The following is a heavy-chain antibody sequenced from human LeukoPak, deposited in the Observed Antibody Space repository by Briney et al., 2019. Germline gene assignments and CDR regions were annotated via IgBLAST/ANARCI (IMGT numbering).Heavy chain of an antibody. CDR1: GFTFSNYW. V-gene: IGHV3-7*01. Sequence: PAGGSLRLSCAASGFTFSNYWMSWVRQAPGKGLEWVANIKQDGSEEYYVGSVKGRFTISRDNAKNSLCLQMNSLRAEDTAVYYCATNRWFGEPDYWGQGTLVTVSS. CDR3: ATNRWFGEPDY. D-gene: IGHD3-10*01. CDR2: IKQDGSEE. J-gene: IGHJ4*02.